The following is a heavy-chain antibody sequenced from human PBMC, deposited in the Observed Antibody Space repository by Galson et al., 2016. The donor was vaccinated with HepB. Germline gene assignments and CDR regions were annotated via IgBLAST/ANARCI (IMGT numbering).Heavy chain of an antibody. D-gene: IGHD3-3*01. V-gene: IGHV1-2*02. CDR2: INPNSGDT. J-gene: IGHJ1*01. Sequence: SVKVSCKASGYRFTGYYIHWVRQAPGQGLEWLGWINPNSGDTGYAQSIQDRVTVTRDTSIRTAYLALSRLTSDDTAVYYCARGGDFWSGYFFQDWGQGTPVSVIS. CDR1: GYRFTGYY. CDR3: ARGGDFWSGYFFQD.